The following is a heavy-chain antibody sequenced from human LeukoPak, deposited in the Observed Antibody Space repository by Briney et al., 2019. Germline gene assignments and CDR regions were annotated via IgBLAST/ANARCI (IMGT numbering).Heavy chain of an antibody. CDR3: ARDSGGHWGYGSGSYYTAIFDY. D-gene: IGHD3-10*01. J-gene: IGHJ4*02. CDR1: GGSISSYY. CDR2: IYTSGST. V-gene: IGHV4-4*07. Sequence: SETLSLTCTVSGGSISSYYWSWIRQPAGKGLEWIGRIYTSGSTNYNPSLKSRVTMSVDTSKNQFSLKLSSVTAADTAVYYCARDSGGHWGYGSGSYYTAIFDYWGQGTLVTVSS.